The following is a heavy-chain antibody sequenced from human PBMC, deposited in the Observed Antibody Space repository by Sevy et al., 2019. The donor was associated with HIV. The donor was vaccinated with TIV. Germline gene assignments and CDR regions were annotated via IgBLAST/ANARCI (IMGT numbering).Heavy chain of an antibody. CDR2: IYHSGST. J-gene: IGHJ4*02. V-gene: IGHV4-4*02. CDR3: ARRGRQQLVSWYFDY. CDR1: GGSISSSNW. Sequence: SETLSLTCAVSGGSISSSNWWSWVRQPPGKGLEWIGEIYHSGSTNYNPSLKSRVTISVDKSKNQFSLKLSSVTAADTAADYCARRGRQQLVSWYFDYWGQGTLVTVSS. D-gene: IGHD6-13*01.